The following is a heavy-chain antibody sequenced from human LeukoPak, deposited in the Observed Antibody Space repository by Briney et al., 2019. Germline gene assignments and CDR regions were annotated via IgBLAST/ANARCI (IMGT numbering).Heavy chain of an antibody. CDR1: GYSFTSYG. D-gene: IGHD2/OR15-2a*01. CDR2: IAAYNGAT. V-gene: IGHV1-18*01. CDR3: AREDSNSENF. J-gene: IGHJ4*02. Sequence: ASVKVSCKASGYSFTSYGLTWVRQTPGQGLEWMGWIAAYNGATNYAQIFQGRVSMTTDTSTNTGYMELRSQTPDDTAVYYCAREDSNSENFWGQGTLVTVSS.